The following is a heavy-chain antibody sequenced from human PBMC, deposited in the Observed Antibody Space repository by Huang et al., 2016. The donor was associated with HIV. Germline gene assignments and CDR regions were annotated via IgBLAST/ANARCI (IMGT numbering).Heavy chain of an antibody. CDR1: GGSISTHY. CDR2: IDYSGST. V-gene: IGHV4-59*11. Sequence: QVQLQESGPGLVKPSETLSLTCTVSGGSISTHYWSWIRQPPGKGLEWIGSIDYSGSTNYSPSLKSRVTILLDTSKNQFSLRVNSVTAADTAMFYCARDHHDFWRGYRRMYFFDHWGQGTLVTVSS. J-gene: IGHJ4*02. CDR3: ARDHHDFWRGYRRMYFFDH. D-gene: IGHD3-3*01.